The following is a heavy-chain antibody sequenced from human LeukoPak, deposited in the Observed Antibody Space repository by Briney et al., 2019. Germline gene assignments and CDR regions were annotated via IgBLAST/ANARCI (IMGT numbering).Heavy chain of an antibody. J-gene: IGHJ4*02. V-gene: IGHV4-39*07. Sequence: SETLSLTCIVSGGSISSNNYYWGWIRQPPGKGLEWIGNIYTSGSTYYSPSLKSRVIISLDTSENQFSLTLSSVTAADTAVYYCAKGNPFYDYWGQGTLVTVSS. CDR2: IYTSGST. CDR3: AKGNPFYDY. CDR1: GGSISSNNYY. D-gene: IGHD5/OR15-5a*01.